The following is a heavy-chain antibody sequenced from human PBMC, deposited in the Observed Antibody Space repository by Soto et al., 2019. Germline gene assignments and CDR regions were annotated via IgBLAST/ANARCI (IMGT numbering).Heavy chain of an antibody. Sequence: PGGSLRLSCAASGFTFSSYGMHWVRQAPGKGLEWVAVISYDGSNKYYADSVKGRFTISRDNSKNTLYLQMNSLRAEDTAVYYCAKDIVVVVAATHGVYYYYYMVVWGKGTTVNVSS. CDR3: AKDIVVVVAATHGVYYYYYMVV. CDR1: GFTFSSYG. CDR2: ISYDGSNK. J-gene: IGHJ6*03. D-gene: IGHD2-15*01. V-gene: IGHV3-30*18.